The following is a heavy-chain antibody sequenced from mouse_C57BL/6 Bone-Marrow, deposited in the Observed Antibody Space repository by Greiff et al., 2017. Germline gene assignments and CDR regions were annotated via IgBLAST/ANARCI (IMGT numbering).Heavy chain of an antibody. V-gene: IGHV6-3*01. Sequence: EVKLVESGGGLVQPGGSLKLSCVASGFTFSNYWMNWVRQSPEKGLEWVAQISLKSDNYATHYAASVKGRFTISRDNYKSRVYLQMNNLRAEDTGIYYCTGYGSSQAWIAYWGQGTLVTVSA. CDR2: ISLKSDNYAT. D-gene: IGHD1-1*01. CDR1: GFTFSNYW. J-gene: IGHJ3*01. CDR3: TGYGSSQAWIAY.